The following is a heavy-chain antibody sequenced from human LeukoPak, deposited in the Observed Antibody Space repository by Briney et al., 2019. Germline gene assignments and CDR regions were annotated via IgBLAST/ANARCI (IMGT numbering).Heavy chain of an antibody. Sequence: SETLSLTCAVYGGSFSGYYWSWIRQPAGKGLEWIGRIYTSGSTNYIPSLKSRVTMSVDTSKNQFSLKLSSVTAADTAVYYCARDRYGSGSYGFDPWGQGTLVTVSS. D-gene: IGHD3-10*01. CDR2: IYTSGST. J-gene: IGHJ5*02. V-gene: IGHV4-4*07. CDR3: ARDRYGSGSYGFDP. CDR1: GGSFSGYY.